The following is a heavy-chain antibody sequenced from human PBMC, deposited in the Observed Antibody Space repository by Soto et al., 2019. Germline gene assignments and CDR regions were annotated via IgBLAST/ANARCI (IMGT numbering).Heavy chain of an antibody. CDR3: ARGATTRILNWFDP. CDR2: IYYSGST. Sequence: SETLSLTCTVSGGPISGYYWHWIRQPPGKGLEWIGYIYYSGSTNYNPSLKSRVTISVDTSRNQFSLKLSSVTAADTAVYYCARGATTRILNWFDPWGQGTLVTVSS. V-gene: IGHV4-59*01. CDR1: GGPISGYY. D-gene: IGHD1-1*01. J-gene: IGHJ5*02.